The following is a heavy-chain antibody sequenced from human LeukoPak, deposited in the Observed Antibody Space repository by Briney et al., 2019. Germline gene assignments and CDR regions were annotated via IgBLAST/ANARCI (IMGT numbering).Heavy chain of an antibody. Sequence: GESLKISCQGSGSRFTSYWSGWVRQMPGKGLEWMGIIYAGDSDTRYSPSFQGQVTISADKSISTAYLQWSSLKASDTAMYYCARTRDAFDIWGQGTMVTVSS. CDR3: ARTRDAFDI. J-gene: IGHJ3*02. CDR2: IYAGDSDT. CDR1: GSRFTSYW. V-gene: IGHV5-51*01.